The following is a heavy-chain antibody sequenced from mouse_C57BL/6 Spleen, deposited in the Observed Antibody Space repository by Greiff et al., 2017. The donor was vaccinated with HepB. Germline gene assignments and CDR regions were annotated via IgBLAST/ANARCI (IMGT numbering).Heavy chain of an antibody. V-gene: IGHV1-19*01. CDR2: INPYNGGT. CDR3: ARYYDYDEGAWFAY. D-gene: IGHD2-4*01. Sequence: VQLQQSGPVLVKPGASVKMSCKASGYTFTDYYMNWVKQSHGKSLEWIGVINPYNGGTSYNQKFKGKATLTVDKSSSTAYMELNSLTSEDSAVYYCARYYDYDEGAWFAYWGQGTLVTVSA. CDR1: GYTFTDYY. J-gene: IGHJ3*01.